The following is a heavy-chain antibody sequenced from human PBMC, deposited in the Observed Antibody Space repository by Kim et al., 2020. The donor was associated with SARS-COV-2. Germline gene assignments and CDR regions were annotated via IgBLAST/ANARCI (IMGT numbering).Heavy chain of an antibody. CDR3: ASSPSTYYYDSSGYYFWYYFDY. CDR2: IKQDGSEK. J-gene: IGHJ4*02. CDR1: GFTFSSYW. V-gene: IGHV3-7*01. D-gene: IGHD3-22*01. Sequence: GGSLRLSCAASGFTFSSYWMSWVRQAPGKGLEWVANIKQDGSEKYYVDSVKGRFTISRDNAKNSLYLQMNSLRAEDTAVYYCASSPSTYYYDSSGYYFWYYFDYWGQGTLVTVSS.